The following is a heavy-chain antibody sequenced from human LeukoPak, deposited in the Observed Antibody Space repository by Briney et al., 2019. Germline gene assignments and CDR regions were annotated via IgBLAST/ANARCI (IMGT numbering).Heavy chain of an antibody. V-gene: IGHV3-30-3*01. CDR3: ARGSYVVGATTFSY. CDR1: GFTFSSYA. J-gene: IGHJ4*02. CDR2: MSYDGSNK. D-gene: IGHD1-26*01. Sequence: GGSLRLSCAASGFTFSSYAMHWVRQAPGKGLEWVAVMSYDGSNKYYADSVKGRFTISRDNSKNTLYLQMNSLRAEDTAVYYCARGSYVVGATTFSYWGQGTLVTVSS.